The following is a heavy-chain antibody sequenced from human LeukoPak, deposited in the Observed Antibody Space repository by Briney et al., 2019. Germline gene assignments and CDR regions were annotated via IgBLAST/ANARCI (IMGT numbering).Heavy chain of an antibody. CDR3: ARTDYDILTGSIDYFDY. Sequence: SETLSLTCTVSGGSISSYYWSWIRQPPGKGLEWIGYIYYSGSTYYNPSLKSRVTISVDTSKNQFSLKLSSVTAADTAVYYCARTDYDILTGSIDYFDYWGQGTLVTVSS. CDR2: IYYSGST. J-gene: IGHJ4*02. CDR1: GGSISSYY. D-gene: IGHD3-9*01. V-gene: IGHV4-59*08.